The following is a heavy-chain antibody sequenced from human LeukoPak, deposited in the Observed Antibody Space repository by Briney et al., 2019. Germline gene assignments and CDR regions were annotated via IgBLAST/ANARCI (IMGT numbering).Heavy chain of an antibody. CDR1: GFIFSSYA. CDR3: ARHIGGGIEDMDV. J-gene: IGHJ6*03. D-gene: IGHD3-16*02. Sequence: GSLRLSCAASGFIFSSYAMSWVRQAPGKGLEWIGYIYVTGSTRYNPYLQSRVTISVDTSRNQFFLKMSSVTAADTAVHYCARHIGGGIEDMDVWGTGTKVTVSS. CDR2: IYVTGST. V-gene: IGHV4-59*08.